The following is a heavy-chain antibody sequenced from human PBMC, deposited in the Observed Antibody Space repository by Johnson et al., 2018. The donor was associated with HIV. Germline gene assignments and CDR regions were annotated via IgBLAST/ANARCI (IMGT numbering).Heavy chain of an antibody. CDR1: GFSFSSYA. J-gene: IGHJ3*02. V-gene: IGHV3-30*14. CDR3: AREGVGVNAFDI. CDR2: ISYDGGLK. Sequence: QVQLVESGGGLVQPGGSLRLSCAASGFSFSSYAMHWVRQAPGKGLEWVIVISYDGGLKYYADSVTGRFTISRDNSKNTLYLQMGSLRAEDMAVYYCAREGVGVNAFDIWGQGTMVTVSS. D-gene: IGHD1-26*01.